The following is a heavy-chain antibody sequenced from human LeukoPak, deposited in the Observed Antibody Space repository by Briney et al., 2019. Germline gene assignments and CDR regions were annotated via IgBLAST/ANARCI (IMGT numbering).Heavy chain of an antibody. J-gene: IGHJ4*02. D-gene: IGHD3-10*01. CDR1: GFTFSSYS. Sequence: PGGSLRLSCAASGFTFSSYSMNWVRQAPGKGLEWVAFIRYDGSNKYYADSVKGRFTISRDNSKNTLYLQMNSLRAEDTAVYYCAKDESRYYYGSGSLPDYWGQGTLVTVSS. V-gene: IGHV3-30*02. CDR2: IRYDGSNK. CDR3: AKDESRYYYGSGSLPDY.